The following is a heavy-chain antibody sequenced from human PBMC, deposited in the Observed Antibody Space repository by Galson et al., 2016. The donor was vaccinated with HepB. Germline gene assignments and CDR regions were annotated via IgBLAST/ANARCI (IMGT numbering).Heavy chain of an antibody. D-gene: IGHD6-19*01. Sequence: SLTLSCAASGFNLSRFWMNWVRQAPGKALKWVASINEDGSKNSYVDFVKGRFTISRDNVENSLYLQMNSQRAEDTAVYYCARYGDEAGWNFQHWGQGTLVTVSS. CDR1: GFNLSRFW. CDR3: ARYGDEAGWNFQH. V-gene: IGHV3-7*03. J-gene: IGHJ1*01. CDR2: INEDGSKN.